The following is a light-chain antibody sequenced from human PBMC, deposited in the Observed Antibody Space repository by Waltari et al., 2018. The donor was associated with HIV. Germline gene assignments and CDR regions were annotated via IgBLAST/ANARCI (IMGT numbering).Light chain of an antibody. CDR3: CSYAGSSTHV. J-gene: IGLJ1*01. Sequence: QSALTQPAPVSASPRQSTTISCTGTSSDVGNYDVVSWYQQHPGKAPKLMIYEVSKRPSGVSKRCSGSKSGNTASLTISGLQAEDEADYYCCSYAGSSTHVFGTGTKVTVL. CDR1: SSDVGNYDV. V-gene: IGLV2-23*02. CDR2: EVS.